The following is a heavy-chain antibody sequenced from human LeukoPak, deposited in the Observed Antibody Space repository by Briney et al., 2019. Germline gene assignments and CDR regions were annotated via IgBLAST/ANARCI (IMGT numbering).Heavy chain of an antibody. Sequence: GGSLRLSCAASGFGLSNAWMSWVRQAPGKGLEWVGRIKSKTDGGTTDYAAPVKGRFTISRDDSKKTLFLQMNSLKTEDTAVYYCTTPGSVYDYYNYYYGMDVWGQGTTVTVSS. J-gene: IGHJ6*02. D-gene: IGHD5/OR15-5a*01. CDR2: IKSKTDGGTT. CDR1: GFGLSNAW. CDR3: TTPGSVYDYYNYYYGMDV. V-gene: IGHV3-15*01.